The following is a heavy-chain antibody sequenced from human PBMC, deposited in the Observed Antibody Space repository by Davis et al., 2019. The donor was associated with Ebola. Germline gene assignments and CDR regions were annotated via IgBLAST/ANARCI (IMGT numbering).Heavy chain of an antibody. V-gene: IGHV1-69*13. J-gene: IGHJ3*02. CDR3: ARGGYYYDSSGPYPGAFDI. CDR1: GGTFSSYA. Sequence: SVKVSCKASGGTFSSYAISWVRQAPGQGLEWMGGIIPIFGTANYAQKFQGRVTITADESTSTAYMELSSLRSEDTAVYYCARGGYYYDSSGPYPGAFDIWGQGTMVTVSS. CDR2: IIPIFGTA. D-gene: IGHD3-22*01.